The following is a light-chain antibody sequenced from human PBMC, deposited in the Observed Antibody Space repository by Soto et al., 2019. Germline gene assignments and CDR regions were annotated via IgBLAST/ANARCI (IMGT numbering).Light chain of an antibody. CDR1: QGISSA. J-gene: IGKJ5*01. CDR2: DAS. CDR3: QQLKTYPLT. V-gene: IGKV1-13*02. Sequence: AIQLTQSPSSLSASVGDRVSITCRASQGISSALAWYQHKPGKAPKILIYDASSLQSGVPSRFSGSESGTECTLTISSLQPEDFATYYCQQLKTYPLTFGQGTRLEIK.